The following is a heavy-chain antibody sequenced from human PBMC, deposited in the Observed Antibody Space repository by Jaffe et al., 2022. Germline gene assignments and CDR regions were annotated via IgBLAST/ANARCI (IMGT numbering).Heavy chain of an antibody. V-gene: IGHV3-9*01. J-gene: IGHJ3*02. CDR1: GFTFDDYA. CDR2: ISWNSGSI. D-gene: IGHD3-16*01. Sequence: EVQLVESGGGLVQPGRSLRLSCAASGFTFDDYAMHWVRQAPGKGLEWVSGISWNSGSIGLADSVKGRFTISRDNAKNSLYLQMNSLRPEDTALYYCARDGAQGGAFDIWGQGTTVTVSS. CDR3: ARDGAQGGAFDI.